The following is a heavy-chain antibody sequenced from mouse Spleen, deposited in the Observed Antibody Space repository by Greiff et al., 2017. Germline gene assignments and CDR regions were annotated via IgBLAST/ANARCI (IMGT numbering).Heavy chain of an antibody. CDR3: ARDYGSSYDPPFDY. V-gene: IGHV1-55*01. D-gene: IGHD1-1*01. J-gene: IGHJ2*01. CDR1: GYTFTSYW. Sequence: QVQLQQSGAELVKPGASVKMSCKASGYTFTSYWITWVKQRPGQGLEWIGDIYPGSGSTNYNEKFKSKATLTVDTSSSTAYMQLSSLTSEDSAVYYCARDYGSSYDPPFDYWGQGTTLTVSS. CDR2: IYPGSGST.